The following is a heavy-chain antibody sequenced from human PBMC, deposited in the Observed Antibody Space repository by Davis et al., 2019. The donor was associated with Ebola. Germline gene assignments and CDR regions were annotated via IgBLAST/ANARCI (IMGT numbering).Heavy chain of an antibody. CDR2: ISSSSSTI. J-gene: IGHJ6*02. Sequence: GESLKISCAASGFTFSSYSMNWVRQAPGKGLEWVSYISSSSSTIYYADSVKGRFTISRDNAKNSLYLQMNSLRDEDTAVYYCAAVGRTRDGDYVYYYGMDVWGQGTTVTVSS. V-gene: IGHV3-48*02. CDR3: AAVGRTRDGDYVYYYGMDV. D-gene: IGHD4-17*01. CDR1: GFTFSSYS.